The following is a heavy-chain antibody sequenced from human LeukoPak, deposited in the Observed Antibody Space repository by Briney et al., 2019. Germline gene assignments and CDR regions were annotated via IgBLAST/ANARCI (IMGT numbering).Heavy chain of an antibody. CDR3: ARGGGYSSGLSY. CDR2: IYYSGSA. Sequence: SETLSLTCTVSGGSISSYYWSWIRQPPGKGLEWIGYIYYSGSANYNPFLKSRVTISVDTSKNQFFLKLSSVTAADTAVYYCARGGGYSSGLSYWGQGALVTVSS. D-gene: IGHD2-15*01. V-gene: IGHV4-59*01. CDR1: GGSISSYY. J-gene: IGHJ4*02.